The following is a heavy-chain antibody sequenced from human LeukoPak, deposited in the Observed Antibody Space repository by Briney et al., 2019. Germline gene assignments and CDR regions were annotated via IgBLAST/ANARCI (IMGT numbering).Heavy chain of an antibody. V-gene: IGHV3-7*01. D-gene: IGHD1-26*01. Sequence: GGSLRLSCAASGFTFSGFWMSWVRQAPGKGREGVGNINQDGSEKYYVDSVKGRFTISRDNAKSSLYLQMNSLRAEDTAVYYCARDQVGPEDWGQGTLVTVSS. CDR1: GFTFSGFW. J-gene: IGHJ4*02. CDR2: INQDGSEK. CDR3: ARDQVGPED.